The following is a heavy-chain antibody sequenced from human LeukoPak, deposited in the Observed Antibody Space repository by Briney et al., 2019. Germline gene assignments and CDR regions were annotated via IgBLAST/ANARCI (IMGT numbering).Heavy chain of an antibody. Sequence: PGGSLRLSCAASGFSVSGYYMSWVRQAPGRGLEWVSVLYYPGITYYTDSVRGRFTISRDDSKNTLYLQMNSLRVEDTAVYFCARGLQYDWHLDYWGQGTLVTVSS. V-gene: IGHV3-66*01. J-gene: IGHJ4*02. CDR3: ARGLQYDWHLDY. CDR1: GFSVSGYY. D-gene: IGHD1-20*01. CDR2: LYYPGIT.